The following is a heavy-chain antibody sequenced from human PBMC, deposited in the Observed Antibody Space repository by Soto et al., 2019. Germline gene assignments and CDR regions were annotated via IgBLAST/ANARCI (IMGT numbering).Heavy chain of an antibody. V-gene: IGHV4-30-4*01. D-gene: IGHD5-12*01. Sequence: SETLSLTCTVSGGSISSGDYYWSWIRQPPGKGLDWIGYIYYSGSTYYNPSLKSRVTISVDTSKNQFSLKLSSVTAADTAVYYCARARGYSGYDKDYWGQGTLVTVSS. J-gene: IGHJ4*02. CDR1: GGSISSGDYY. CDR2: IYYSGST. CDR3: ARARGYSGYDKDY.